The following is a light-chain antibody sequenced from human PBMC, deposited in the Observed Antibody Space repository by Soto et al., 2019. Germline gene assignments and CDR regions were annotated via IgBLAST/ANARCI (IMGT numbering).Light chain of an antibody. CDR1: QSVSSSY. J-gene: IGKJ5*01. Sequence: EIVLTQSPGPLSLSPGERATLSCRASQSVSSSYLAWYQQKPGQAPRLLISGASSRATGIPDRFSGSGSATEFTLTISRLEPEDFALYYCQHYGRSPITFGQGTRLEIK. V-gene: IGKV3-20*01. CDR3: QHYGRSPIT. CDR2: GAS.